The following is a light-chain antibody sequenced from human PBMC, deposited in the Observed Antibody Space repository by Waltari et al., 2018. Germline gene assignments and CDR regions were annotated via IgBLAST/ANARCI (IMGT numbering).Light chain of an antibody. V-gene: IGKV3-20*01. J-gene: IGKJ2*01. Sequence: VLTQSPDTLSLSPGERATVSCRASQSLTKRYLAWYQQKPGQAPRLLVYGASSRAAAIPDRFSGSGSGTEFTLTISRLEPEDFAVYYCQQYGSSILYTFGQGTKLEIK. CDR2: GAS. CDR3: QQYGSSILYT. CDR1: QSLTKRY.